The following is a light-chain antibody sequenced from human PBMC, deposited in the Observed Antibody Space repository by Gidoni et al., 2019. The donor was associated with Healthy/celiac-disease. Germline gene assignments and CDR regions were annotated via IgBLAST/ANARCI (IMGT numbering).Light chain of an antibody. CDR2: GAS. V-gene: IGKV3-15*01. Sequence: EIVMTQSPATLSVSPGERATLSCRASQSVSSNLAWYQQKPGQAPRLLIYGASTRATGIPARFSGSGSGTAFTLTILSLQSEDFAVYYCQQYNNWPPWTFGQGTKVEIK. J-gene: IGKJ1*01. CDR1: QSVSSN. CDR3: QQYNNWPPWT.